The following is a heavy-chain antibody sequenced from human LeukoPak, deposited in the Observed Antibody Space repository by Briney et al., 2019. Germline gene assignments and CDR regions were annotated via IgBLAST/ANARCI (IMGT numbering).Heavy chain of an antibody. Sequence: GGSLRLSCVVSGFTFSKNWMHWVRQAPGKGLVWVSRIQGDGSNTNYADSAKGRFSISRDNAKNTVYLQMNSLRAEDTGIYYCARGTSAGGPISPFDFWGQGTVVTVSS. CDR3: ARGTSAGGPISPFDF. CDR2: IQGDGSNT. J-gene: IGHJ4*02. V-gene: IGHV3-74*01. CDR1: GFTFSKNW. D-gene: IGHD6-13*01.